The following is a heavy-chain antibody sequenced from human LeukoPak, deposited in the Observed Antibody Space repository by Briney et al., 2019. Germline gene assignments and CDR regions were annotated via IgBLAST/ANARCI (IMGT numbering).Heavy chain of an antibody. V-gene: IGHV3-9*01. CDR1: GVTFDDYA. D-gene: IGHD6-6*01. CDR2: ISWNRGNI. J-gene: IGHJ4*02. CDR3: ARDKGTSYLSSFDY. Sequence: GGSLRLSCAASGVTFDDYAMHWVRHAPGKGLEWVSGISWNRGNIGYADSVKGRFTISRDNAKKSLYLQMDGLRVEDTAVYYCARDKGTSYLSSFDYWGQGTLVTVSS.